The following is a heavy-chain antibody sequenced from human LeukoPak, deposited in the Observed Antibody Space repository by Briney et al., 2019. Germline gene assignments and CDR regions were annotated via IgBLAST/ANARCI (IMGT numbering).Heavy chain of an antibody. V-gene: IGHV4-4*09. D-gene: IGHD1-1*01. CDR2: IYTSGSS. Sequence: SETLSLTCTVSGGSISSYYWSWIRQPPGKGLEWIGYIYTSGSSNYNPSLKSRVTISVDTSKNQFSLKLSSVTAADTAVYYCARLENYYYYMDVWGKGTTVTVSS. CDR1: GGSISSYY. CDR3: ARLENYYYYMDV. J-gene: IGHJ6*03.